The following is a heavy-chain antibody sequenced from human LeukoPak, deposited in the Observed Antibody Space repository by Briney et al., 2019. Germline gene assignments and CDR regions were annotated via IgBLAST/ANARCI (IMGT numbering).Heavy chain of an antibody. CDR3: ARALYTVVVPAAGLGAFDI. Sequence: GGSLRLSCAASGFTFSSYSMNWVRQAPGKGLEWVALISFDGSNKYYADSVKGRFTISRDNSKNTLYLQMNSLTPEDTAMYLCARALYTVVVPAAGLGAFDIWGQGTMVTVSS. CDR2: ISFDGSNK. J-gene: IGHJ3*02. D-gene: IGHD2-2*01. V-gene: IGHV3-30*03. CDR1: GFTFSSYS.